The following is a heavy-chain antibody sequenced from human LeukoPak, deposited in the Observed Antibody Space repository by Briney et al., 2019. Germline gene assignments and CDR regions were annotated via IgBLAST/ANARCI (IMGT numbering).Heavy chain of an antibody. CDR2: IYYSGSS. Sequence: SETLSLTCSVSGDSISGISYYWGWIRQPPGKGLEWIGQIYYSGSSYNNPSLESRVVISLDTSRNQFSLKLTSVTATDTAVYYCARQGAVGATGFDFWGQGILVTVSS. D-gene: IGHD1-26*01. V-gene: IGHV4-39*01. CDR1: GDSISGISYY. CDR3: ARQGAVGATGFDF. J-gene: IGHJ4*02.